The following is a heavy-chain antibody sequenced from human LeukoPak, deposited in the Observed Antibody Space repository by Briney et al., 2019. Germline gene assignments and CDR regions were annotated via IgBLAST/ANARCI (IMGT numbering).Heavy chain of an antibody. CDR1: GGSFSGYY. Sequence: SETLSLTCAVYGGSFSGYYWSWIRQPPGKGLEWIGEINHSGSTNYNPSLKSRVTISVDRSKNQFSLKLSSVTAADTAVYYCARGRSSGYLFDYWGQGTLVTVSS. V-gene: IGHV4-34*01. CDR3: ARGRSSGYLFDY. D-gene: IGHD3-22*01. CDR2: INHSGST. J-gene: IGHJ4*02.